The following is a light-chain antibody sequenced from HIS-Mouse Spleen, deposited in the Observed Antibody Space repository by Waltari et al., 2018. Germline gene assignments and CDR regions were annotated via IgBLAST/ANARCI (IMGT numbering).Light chain of an antibody. Sequence: QSALTQPPSASGSPGQSVTISCTGTSSDVGGYNYVPWYQQHPGKAPKLMIYEVSTRPSGVPDRFSGSKSGNTASLTVSGLQAEDEADYYCSSYAGSNNSLYVFGTGTKVTVL. V-gene: IGLV2-8*01. CDR1: SSDVGGYNY. CDR2: EVS. CDR3: SSYAGSNNSLYV. J-gene: IGLJ1*01.